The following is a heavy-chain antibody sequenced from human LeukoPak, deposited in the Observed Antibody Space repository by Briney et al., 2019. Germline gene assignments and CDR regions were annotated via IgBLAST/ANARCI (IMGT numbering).Heavy chain of an antibody. D-gene: IGHD1-20*01. V-gene: IGHV1-2*02. J-gene: IGHJ6*04. CDR2: INPNSGGT. CDR1: GYTFTGYY. Sequence: ASVKVSCKASGYTFTGYYMHWVRQAPGQGLEWMGWINPNSGGTNYAQKFQGRVTMTRDTSISTAYMELSRLRSDDTAVYYCARDLWYNWNDGPGRDYGMDVWGKGTTVTVSS. CDR3: ARDLWYNWNDGPGRDYGMDV.